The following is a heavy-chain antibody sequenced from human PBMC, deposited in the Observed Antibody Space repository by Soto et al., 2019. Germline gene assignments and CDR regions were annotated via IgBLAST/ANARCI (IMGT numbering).Heavy chain of an antibody. CDR3: ARQRTSVVTQAYFDD. CDR1: GGSINSRSYY. V-gene: IGHV4-39*01. D-gene: IGHD2-21*02. Sequence: SETLSLTCTVSGGSINSRSYYWGRIRQSPGKGLEWIGSIYYSGSTYYNPSLKSRVAMSVDTSKNQFSLKLRSVSAADTAVYYCARQRTSVVTQAYFDDWGQGSLVTVSS. CDR2: IYYSGST. J-gene: IGHJ4*02.